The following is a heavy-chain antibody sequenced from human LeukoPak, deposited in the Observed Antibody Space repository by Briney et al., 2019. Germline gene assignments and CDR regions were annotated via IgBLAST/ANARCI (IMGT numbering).Heavy chain of an antibody. J-gene: IGHJ6*04. CDR1: GYTFTSYG. CDR3: ARDVYVDIVPTGPIGYYYYGMDV. D-gene: IGHD5-12*01. CDR2: ISAYNGNT. Sequence: ASVKVSCKASGYTFTSYGISWVRQAPGQGLEWMGWISAYNGNTNYAQKLQGRVTMTTDTSTSTAYMELRSLRSDDTAVYYCARDVYVDIVPTGPIGYYYYGMDVWGKGTTVTVSS. V-gene: IGHV1-18*04.